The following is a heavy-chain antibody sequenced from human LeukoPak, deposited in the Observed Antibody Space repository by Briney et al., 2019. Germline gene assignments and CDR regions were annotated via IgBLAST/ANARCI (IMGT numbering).Heavy chain of an antibody. Sequence: SQTLSLTXTVSGGSISSGDYYWSWIRQPPGKGLEWIGYIYYSGSTYYNPSLKSRVTISVGTSKNHFSLKLSSVTAADTAVYYCARCYDSTSDAFDIWGQGTMVTVSS. J-gene: IGHJ3*02. CDR1: GGSISSGDYY. V-gene: IGHV4-30-4*08. D-gene: IGHD3-22*01. CDR2: IYYSGST. CDR3: ARCYDSTSDAFDI.